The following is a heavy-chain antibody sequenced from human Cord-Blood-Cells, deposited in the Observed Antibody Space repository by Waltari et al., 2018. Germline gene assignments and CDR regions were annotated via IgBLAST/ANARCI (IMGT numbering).Heavy chain of an antibody. CDR1: GYTFTSYD. CDR2: MNPNSGNT. D-gene: IGHD3-22*01. Sequence: QVQLVQSGAEVKKPGASVKVSCKASGYTFTSYDINWVRQATGQGLEWMGWMNPNSGNTGYAQKFQGRVTMTRNTSISTAYMGLSSLRSEDTAVYYCARLYYYDSSGYYRYYGMDVWGLGTTVTVSS. V-gene: IGHV1-8*01. J-gene: IGHJ6*02. CDR3: ARLYYYDSSGYYRYYGMDV.